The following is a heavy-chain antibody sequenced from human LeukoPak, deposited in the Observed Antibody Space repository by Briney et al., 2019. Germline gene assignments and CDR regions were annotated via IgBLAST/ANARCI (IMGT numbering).Heavy chain of an antibody. CDR2: FDPEDGET. Sequence: ASVKVSCKVSGYTLTELSMHWVRQAPGRGLEWMGGFDPEDGETIYAQKFQGRVTMTEDTSTDTAYMELSSLRSEGTAVYYCATSHGYSSGWYDFQHWGQGTLVTVSS. D-gene: IGHD6-19*01. J-gene: IGHJ1*01. V-gene: IGHV1-24*01. CDR1: GYTLTELS. CDR3: ATSHGYSSGWYDFQH.